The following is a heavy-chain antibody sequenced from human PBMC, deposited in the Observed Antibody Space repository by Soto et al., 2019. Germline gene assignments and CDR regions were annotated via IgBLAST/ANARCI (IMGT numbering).Heavy chain of an antibody. CDR3: VRTHVDSWSFDFYGMDV. Sequence: DVQLAESGGGLVQPGGSLRLSCVASGQTFNRYWMSWVRQAPGKGLEWVANIKQDGSEEYYVDSVKGRFTISRDNAKKSLYMQMNSLRAEDTAMYYSVRTHVDSWSFDFYGMDVWGQGTTVIVSS. V-gene: IGHV3-7*03. CDR2: IKQDGSEE. CDR1: GQTFNRYW. D-gene: IGHD3-3*01. J-gene: IGHJ6*02.